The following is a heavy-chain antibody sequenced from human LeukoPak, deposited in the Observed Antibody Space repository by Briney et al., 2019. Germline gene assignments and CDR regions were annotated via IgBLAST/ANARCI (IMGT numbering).Heavy chain of an antibody. V-gene: IGHV3-53*01. CDR1: GFTFTRYA. Sequence: GGSLRLSCAASGFTFTRYAMTWVRQAPGKGLEWVSIIYTDGNTYYADSVKGRFTIYRDNSKNTLNLQMNSLRAEDTAVYYCARDRPYGGLNGFDYWGQGTLVTVSS. CDR3: ARDRPYGGLNGFDY. CDR2: IYTDGNT. D-gene: IGHD4/OR15-4a*01. J-gene: IGHJ4*02.